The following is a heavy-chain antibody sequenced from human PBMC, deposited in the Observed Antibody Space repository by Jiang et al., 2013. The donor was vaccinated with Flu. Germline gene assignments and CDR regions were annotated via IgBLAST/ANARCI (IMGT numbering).Heavy chain of an antibody. V-gene: IGHV3-49*02. Sequence: ASVKGRFTISRDDSKSIAYLQMSSLKSEDTAVYYCTRDLGQRCYTNTQLLPLDHWGQGALVTVSS. J-gene: IGHJ4*02. CDR3: TRDLGQRCYTNTQLLPLDH. D-gene: IGHD2-8*01.